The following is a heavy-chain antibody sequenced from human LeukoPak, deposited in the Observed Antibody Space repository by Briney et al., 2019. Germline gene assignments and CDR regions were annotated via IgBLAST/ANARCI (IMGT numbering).Heavy chain of an antibody. CDR3: AGGDSSGYYYDLRGYYYYYMDV. J-gene: IGHJ6*03. D-gene: IGHD3-22*01. V-gene: IGHV4-59*01. Sequence: SETLSLTCTVSGGSISSYYWSWIRQPPGQGLEWIGYIYYSGSTNYNPSLKSRVTISVDTSKNQFSLKLSSVTAADTAVYYCAGGDSSGYYYDLRGYYYYYMDVWGKGTTVTVSS. CDR2: IYYSGST. CDR1: GGSISSYY.